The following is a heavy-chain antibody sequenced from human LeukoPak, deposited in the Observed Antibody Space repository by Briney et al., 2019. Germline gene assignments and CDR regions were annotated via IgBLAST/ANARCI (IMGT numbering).Heavy chain of an antibody. D-gene: IGHD3-10*01. CDR1: GFTFSSYS. V-gene: IGHV3-48*01. CDR2: ISSSSSTI. Sequence: PGGSLRLSCAASGFTFSSYSMNWVRQAPGKGLEWVSYISSSSSTIYYADSVKGRFTISRDNAKNSLYLQTNSLRAEDTAVYYCARDIHYYGSGSYRYWGQGTLVTVSS. J-gene: IGHJ4*02. CDR3: ARDIHYYGSGSYRY.